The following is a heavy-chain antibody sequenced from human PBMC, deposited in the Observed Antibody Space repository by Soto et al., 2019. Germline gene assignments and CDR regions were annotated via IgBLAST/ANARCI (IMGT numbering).Heavy chain of an antibody. V-gene: IGHV3-23*01. CDR1: GFPFSSYA. Sequence: GGSLRLSCAASGFPFSSYAMSWVRQAPGKGLEWVSTISGSGDSTFYADSVRGRFTLSRDNSKNTLFLQMTNLRAEDTALFYCAKGASSSLNWFDSWGQGSLVTASS. CDR2: ISGSGDST. J-gene: IGHJ5*01. CDR3: AKGASSSLNWFDS.